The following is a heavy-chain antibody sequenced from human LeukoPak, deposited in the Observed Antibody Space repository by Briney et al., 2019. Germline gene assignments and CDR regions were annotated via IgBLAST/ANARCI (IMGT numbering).Heavy chain of an antibody. Sequence: GGSLRLSCAASGFTFSNAWMNWVRQAPGKGLEWVGRIKSKTDGGTTDYAAPVKGRFTISRDDSKNTLYLQMNSLKTEDTAVYYCTTDRTVVVTALDYWGQGTLVTVSS. J-gene: IGHJ4*02. CDR2: IKSKTDGGTT. D-gene: IGHD2-21*02. CDR3: TTDRTVVVTALDY. V-gene: IGHV3-15*07. CDR1: GFTFSNAW.